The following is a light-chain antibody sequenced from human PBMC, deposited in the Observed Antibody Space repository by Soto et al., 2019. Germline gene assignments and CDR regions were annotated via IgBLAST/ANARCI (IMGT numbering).Light chain of an antibody. CDR3: SSYTSSSTRV. CDR1: SSDVGGYNY. V-gene: IGLV2-14*01. J-gene: IGLJ1*01. CDR2: EVS. Sequence: QSALTQPASVPGSPGQSITISCTGTSSDVGGYNYVSWYQQHPGKAPKLMIYEVSNRPSGVSNRFSGSKSGNTASLTISGLQAEDEVDYYCSSYTSSSTRVFGTGTKLTVL.